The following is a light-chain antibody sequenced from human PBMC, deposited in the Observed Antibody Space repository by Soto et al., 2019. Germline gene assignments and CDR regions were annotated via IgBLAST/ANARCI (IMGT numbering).Light chain of an antibody. CDR1: SSNIGAGYD. J-gene: IGLJ3*02. V-gene: IGLV1-40*01. CDR2: GNS. Sequence: QSALTQPPSVSGAPGQRVTISCTGSSSNIGAGYDVHWYQQLPGTAPKLLIYGNSNRPSGVPDRFSGSKSGTSAFLAITGLQAEDEADYYCQSYDSSLSGSVFGGGTNVTVL. CDR3: QSYDSSLSGSV.